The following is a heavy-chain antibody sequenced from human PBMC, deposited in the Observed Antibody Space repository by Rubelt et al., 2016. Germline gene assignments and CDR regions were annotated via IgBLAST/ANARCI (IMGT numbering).Heavy chain of an antibody. V-gene: IGHV4-34*02. CDR2: VNHRGST. D-gene: IGHD6-19*01. Sequence: QVQLQQWGAGLLKPSETLSLICAVYGESFSDHYWTWIRQPPGKGLEWIGEVNHRGSTNYNASLKIRVTISADTSKNQFSLKGRSVTAADTGVYYCARGRRYRMGSSGWYPWGQGTLVTVSS. J-gene: IGHJ5*02. CDR3: ARGRRYRMGSSGWYP. CDR1: GESFSDHY.